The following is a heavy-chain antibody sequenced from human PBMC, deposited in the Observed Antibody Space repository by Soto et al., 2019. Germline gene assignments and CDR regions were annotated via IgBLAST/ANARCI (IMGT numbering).Heavy chain of an antibody. CDR1: GFTFSSDW. Sequence: WGSLRLSCAASGFTFSSDWMHWVRQAPGKGLVWVSRINTDGSGTTYADSVNGRFTISRDNAKNMVYLQMNSLRAEDTALYYCTKARLWGGDGYNAYYYNAMDVWGQGTTVTVSS. J-gene: IGHJ6*02. CDR2: INTDGSGT. V-gene: IGHV3-74*01. D-gene: IGHD3-16*01. CDR3: TKARLWGGDGYNAYYYNAMDV.